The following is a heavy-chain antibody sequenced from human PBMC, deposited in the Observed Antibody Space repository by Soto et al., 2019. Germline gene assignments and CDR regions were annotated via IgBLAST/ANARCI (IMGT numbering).Heavy chain of an antibody. V-gene: IGHV4-34*01. D-gene: IGHD3-22*01. CDR2: INHSGRV. CDR3: STRAYDTNGYYRFDP. J-gene: IGHJ5*01. CDR1: GGSFSGHS. Sequence: LSLTCAVYGGSFSGHSWTWIRQSPGKGLEWIGDINHSGRVNYSPSLKSRVTISLDTSKNQFSLTLSAVTAADTAMYYCSTRAYDTNGYYRFDPWGQGTQVTVSS.